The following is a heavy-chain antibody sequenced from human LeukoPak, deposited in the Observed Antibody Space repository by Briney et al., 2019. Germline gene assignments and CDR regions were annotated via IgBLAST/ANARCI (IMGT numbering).Heavy chain of an antibody. V-gene: IGHV4-61*02. J-gene: IGHJ6*03. CDR2: IYTSGST. Sequence: SQTLSLTCTVSGGSISSGSYYWSWIRQPAGKGLEWIGRIYTSGSTNYNPSLKSRVTISVDTSKNQFSLKLSSVTAADTAVYYCARAVSSWSPYYYYYYYMDVWGKGTTVTVSS. CDR1: GGSISSGSYY. CDR3: ARAVSSWSPYYYYYYYMDV. D-gene: IGHD6-13*01.